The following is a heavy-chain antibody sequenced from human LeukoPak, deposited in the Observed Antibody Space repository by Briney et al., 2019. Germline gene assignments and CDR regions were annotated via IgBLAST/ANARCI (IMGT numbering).Heavy chain of an antibody. J-gene: IGHJ5*02. CDR1: GFTFSSYW. Sequence: PGGSLRLSCAASGFTFSSYWMHWVRQVPGKGLVWVSRINGDGSSTAYADSVKGRFTISRDNAKNTLYLQMNSLGVEDTAMYYCARYEQRPGVTASDPWSQGTLVTVSS. V-gene: IGHV3-74*01. CDR3: ARYEQRPGVTASDP. D-gene: IGHD2-21*02. CDR2: INGDGSST.